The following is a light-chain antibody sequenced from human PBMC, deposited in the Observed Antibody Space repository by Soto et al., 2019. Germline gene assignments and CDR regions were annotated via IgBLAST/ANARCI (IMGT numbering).Light chain of an antibody. CDR2: GAL. CDR1: QSVSGN. V-gene: IGKV3-15*01. J-gene: IGKJ4*01. Sequence: EIVMTQSPATLSVSPGERATLSCRASQSVSGNLAWYQQKPGQAPRLLIYGALTRATGIPARFSGSGSGTEFTLTISSLQSEDFAVYYCQQYYATPLTFGGGTWVRIK. CDR3: QQYYATPLT.